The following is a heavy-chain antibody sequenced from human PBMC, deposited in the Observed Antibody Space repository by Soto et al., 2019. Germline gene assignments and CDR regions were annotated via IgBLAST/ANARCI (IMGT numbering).Heavy chain of an antibody. CDR2: INAGNGNT. V-gene: IGHV1-3*01. D-gene: IGHD3-16*02. J-gene: IGHJ3*02. Sequence: GASVKVSCKASGYTFTSYAMHWVRQAPGQRLEWMGWINAGNGNTKYSQKFQGRVTITRDTSASTAYMELSSLSSEDTAVYYCARLYDYIWGSYRYPDAFDIWGQGTMVTVS. CDR1: GYTFTSYA. CDR3: ARLYDYIWGSYRYPDAFDI.